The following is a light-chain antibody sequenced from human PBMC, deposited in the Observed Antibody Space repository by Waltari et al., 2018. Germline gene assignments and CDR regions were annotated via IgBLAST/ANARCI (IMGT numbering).Light chain of an antibody. CDR1: ALSKQS. J-gene: IGLJ2*01. CDR3: QSAHSNGSDVV. V-gene: IGLV3-25*03. CDR2: TDS. Sequence: SYELTQPPSVSVSPGQPTSITCSGAALSKQSGYWYQQKSGRAPVLMIYTDSGRPSGIPERFSGSSSGTTVTLTISAVQPEDEADYYCQSAHSNGSDVVFGGGTKLTVL.